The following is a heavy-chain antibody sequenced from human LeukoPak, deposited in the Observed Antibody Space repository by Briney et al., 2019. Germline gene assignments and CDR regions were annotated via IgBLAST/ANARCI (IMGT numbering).Heavy chain of an antibody. J-gene: IGHJ5*02. CDR3: ARGLRWFGELGNWFDP. D-gene: IGHD3-10*01. CDR2: INHSGST. Sequence: SETLSLTCAVYGGSFSGYYWSWIRQPPGKGLEWIGDINHSGSTNYNPSLKSRVTISVDTSKNQFSLKLSSVTAADTAVYYCARGLRWFGELGNWFDPWGQGTLVTVSS. CDR1: GGSFSGYY. V-gene: IGHV4-34*01.